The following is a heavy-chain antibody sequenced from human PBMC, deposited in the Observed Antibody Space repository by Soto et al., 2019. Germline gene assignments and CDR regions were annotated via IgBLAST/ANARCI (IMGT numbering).Heavy chain of an antibody. CDR3: ARMSGTYYVPDY. J-gene: IGHJ4*02. Sequence: QVPLQESGPRLVEASQTLSLTCTVSNGSITSGGYYWSWIRQPPGKRLEWIGYIYHSGSTFYSPSLQSRLTMSVDTSKNQFSLTLSSVTAADTAVYHCARMSGTYYVPDYWGQGTPVTVSS. CDR2: IYHSGST. D-gene: IGHD1-26*01. CDR1: NGSITSGGYY. V-gene: IGHV4-31*03.